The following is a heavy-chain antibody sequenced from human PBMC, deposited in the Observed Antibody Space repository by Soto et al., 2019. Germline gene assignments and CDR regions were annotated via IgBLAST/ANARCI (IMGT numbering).Heavy chain of an antibody. Sequence: EVQLVESGGGLVNPGGSLRLSCAASGFTFSYYPLHWVRRAPGKGLEWVSSISGVRDYIRYADSVKGRFAISRDNAKTSPYLQMNSLTAEDTAVYYCAREGVHNYTEYYFDYWGQGTLVTVSS. J-gene: IGHJ4*02. CDR1: GFTFSYYP. V-gene: IGHV3-21*06. D-gene: IGHD3-10*01. CDR3: AREGVHNYTEYYFDY. CDR2: ISGVRDYI.